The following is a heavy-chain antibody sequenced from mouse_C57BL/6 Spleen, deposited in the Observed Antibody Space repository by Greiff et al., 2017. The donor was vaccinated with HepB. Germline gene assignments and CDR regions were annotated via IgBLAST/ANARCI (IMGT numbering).Heavy chain of an antibody. V-gene: IGHV1-50*01. CDR1: GYTFTSYW. CDR3: ARGDTLTPYYFDY. D-gene: IGHD3-2*01. CDR2: IDPSDSYT. Sequence: QVQLQQPGAELVKPGASVKLSCKASGYTFTSYWMQWVKQRPGQGLEWIGEIDPSDSYTNYNQKFKGKATLTVDTSSSTAYMQLSSLTSEDSAVYYCARGDTLTPYYFDYWGQGTTLTVSS. J-gene: IGHJ2*01.